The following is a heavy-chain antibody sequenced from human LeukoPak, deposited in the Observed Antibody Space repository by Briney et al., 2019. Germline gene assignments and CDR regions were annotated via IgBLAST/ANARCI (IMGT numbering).Heavy chain of an antibody. CDR3: ARVGVRGSWYWSPLVY. D-gene: IGHD6-13*01. J-gene: IGHJ4*02. CDR2: ISAYNGNT. Sequence: ASVKVSCKASGYTFTSYGISWVRQAPGQGLEWMGWISAYNGNTNYAQKLQGRVTMTTDTSTSTAYMELRSLRSDDTAVYYCARVGVRGSWYWSPLVYWGQGTLVTVSS. CDR1: GYTFTSYG. V-gene: IGHV1-18*01.